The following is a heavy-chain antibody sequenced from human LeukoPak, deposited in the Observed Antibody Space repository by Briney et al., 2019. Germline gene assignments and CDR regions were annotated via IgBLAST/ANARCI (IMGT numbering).Heavy chain of an antibody. CDR1: GFTFSSYA. CDR2: ISGSGGST. CDR3: AKGSRRAVAGNRNWFDP. D-gene: IGHD6-19*01. J-gene: IGHJ5*02. Sequence: PGGSLRLSCAASGFTFSSYAMSWVRQAPGKGLEWVSAISGSGGSTYYADSVKGRFTISRDNSKNTLYLQMNSLRAEDTAVYYCAKGSRRAVAGNRNWFDPWGQGTLVTVSS. V-gene: IGHV3-23*01.